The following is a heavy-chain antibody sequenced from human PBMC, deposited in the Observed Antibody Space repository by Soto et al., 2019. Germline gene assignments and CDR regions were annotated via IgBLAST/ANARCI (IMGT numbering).Heavy chain of an antibody. CDR1: GGSISSGNSYS. V-gene: IGHV4-30-2*01. D-gene: IGHD3-16*01. CDR3: ARAVAPYLGTWFDP. Sequence: QLQLQESGSGLVKPSQTLSLTCAVSGGSISSGNSYSWSWIRQPLGKGLEWIGSISHTGSTSYNPSLKGRVSMSVDNSKNQFSLKLSSVTAADMAVYFCARAVAPYLGTWFDPWGQGTLVSVSS. CDR2: ISHTGST. J-gene: IGHJ5*02.